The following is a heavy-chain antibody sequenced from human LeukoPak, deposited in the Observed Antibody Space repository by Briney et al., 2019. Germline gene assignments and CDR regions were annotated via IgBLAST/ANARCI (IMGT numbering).Heavy chain of an antibody. V-gene: IGHV4-59*01. D-gene: IGHD4-23*01. CDR2: IYFRGNT. Sequence: PSETLSLTCTVSGGSISSFYWSWLRQPPRKGLGWLGYIYFRGNTHYNPSLKSRVTISVDTYKNQFSLRLTSVTAADTAVYYCARDLDNGGSSICYFDLWGRGTLVTVSS. CDR1: GGSISSFY. CDR3: ARDLDNGGSSICYFDL. J-gene: IGHJ2*01.